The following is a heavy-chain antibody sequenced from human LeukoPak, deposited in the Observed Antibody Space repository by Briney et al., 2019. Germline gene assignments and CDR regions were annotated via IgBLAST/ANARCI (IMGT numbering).Heavy chain of an antibody. D-gene: IGHD3-10*01. CDR1: GGTFSSYA. V-gene: IGHV1-69*06. CDR3: ARDPQFGMVRGVIINNWFDP. Sequence: ASVKVSCKASGGTFSSYAISWVRQAPGQGLEWMGGIIPIFGTANYAQKFQGRVTITADKSTSTAYMELSSLRSEDTAVYYCARDPQFGMVRGVIINNWFDPWGQGTLVTVSS. CDR2: IIPIFGTA. J-gene: IGHJ5*02.